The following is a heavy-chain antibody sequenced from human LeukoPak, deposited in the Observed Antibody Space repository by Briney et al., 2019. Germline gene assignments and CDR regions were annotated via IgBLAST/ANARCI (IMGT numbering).Heavy chain of an antibody. J-gene: IGHJ4*02. V-gene: IGHV4-38-2*02. CDR3: ARQYWRFGTNYFDY. Sequence: SETLSLTCIVSNYSITSGSYWSWIRQPPGKGLEWIGGIYHTGYTFYNPSLKSRVTISLDTSKNQFSLALSSVTAADTAVYYCARQYWRFGTNYFDYWGPGTLVTVSS. CDR2: IYHTGYT. D-gene: IGHD3-10*01. CDR1: NYSITSGSY.